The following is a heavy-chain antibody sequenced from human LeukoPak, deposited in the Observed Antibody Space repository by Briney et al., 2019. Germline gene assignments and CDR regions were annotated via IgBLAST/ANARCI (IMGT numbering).Heavy chain of an antibody. J-gene: IGHJ4*02. Sequence: SETLSLTCAVYGGSFSGYYWSWIRQPPGKGLEWIGEITHNGSTNYNPSLKSRVTISVDTSKNQFSLKLSSVTAANAAVYYCARGRRKSSTFDYWGQGTLVTVSS. D-gene: IGHD2/OR15-2a*01. CDR2: ITHNGST. CDR3: ARGRRKSSTFDY. V-gene: IGHV4-34*01. CDR1: GGSFSGYY.